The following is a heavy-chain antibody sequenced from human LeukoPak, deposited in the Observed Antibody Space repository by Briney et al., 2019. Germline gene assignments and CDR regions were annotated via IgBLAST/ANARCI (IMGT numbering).Heavy chain of an antibody. Sequence: SETLSLTCAVYGGSFSGYYWSWIRQPPGKGLGWIGEINHSGSTNYNPSLKSRVTISVDTSKNQFSLKLSSVTAADTAVYYCARYMVRGVISYYYYGMDVWGQGTTVTVSS. CDR1: GGSFSGYY. CDR2: INHSGST. CDR3: ARYMVRGVISYYYYGMDV. J-gene: IGHJ6*02. V-gene: IGHV4-34*01. D-gene: IGHD3-10*01.